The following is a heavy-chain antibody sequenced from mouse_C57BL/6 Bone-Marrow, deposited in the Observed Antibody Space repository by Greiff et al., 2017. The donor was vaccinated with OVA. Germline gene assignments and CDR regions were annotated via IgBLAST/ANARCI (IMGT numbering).Heavy chain of an antibody. J-gene: IGHJ2*01. Sequence: QVQLKESGAELVRPGASVKMSCKASGYTFTSYTIHWVKQRPGQGLEWIGYIDPTNNYTNYTQKFKGTATLTADKSSSTAYMQLSSLTSEDSAVYYCTRGYYFDFWGQGTTLTVSS. V-gene: IGHV1-4*01. CDR1: GYTFTSYT. CDR2: IDPTNNYT. CDR3: TRGYYFDF.